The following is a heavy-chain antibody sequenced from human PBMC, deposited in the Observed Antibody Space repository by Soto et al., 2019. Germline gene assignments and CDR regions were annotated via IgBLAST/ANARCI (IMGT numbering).Heavy chain of an antibody. CDR3: ASSPRGYCSSTSCRELGNYYGMDV. D-gene: IGHD2-2*01. CDR2: IDPSDSYT. Sequence: PGESLKISCKGSGYSFTSYWISWVRQMPGKGLEWMGRIDPSDSYTNYSPSFQGHVTISADKSISTAYLQWSSPKASDTAMYYCASSPRGYCSSTSCRELGNYYGMDVWGQGTTVTVS. CDR1: GYSFTSYW. V-gene: IGHV5-10-1*01. J-gene: IGHJ6*02.